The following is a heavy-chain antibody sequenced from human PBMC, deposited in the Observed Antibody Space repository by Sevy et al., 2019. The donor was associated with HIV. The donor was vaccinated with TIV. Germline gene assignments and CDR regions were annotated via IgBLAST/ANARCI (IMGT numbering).Heavy chain of an antibody. D-gene: IGHD6-13*01. CDR2: ISYIGST. J-gene: IGHJ4*02. CDR3: VRDRIDAAGGYFDY. CDR1: GGSVSSGNYY. V-gene: IGHV4-61*01. Sequence: SETLSLTCTVSGGSVSSGNYYWTWIRQPPGKGLAWIGYISYIGSTNYNPSLQSRVTISIDTSKNQLSLRLSSVTATDTAVYYCVRDRIDAAGGYFDYWGQGTLVTVSS.